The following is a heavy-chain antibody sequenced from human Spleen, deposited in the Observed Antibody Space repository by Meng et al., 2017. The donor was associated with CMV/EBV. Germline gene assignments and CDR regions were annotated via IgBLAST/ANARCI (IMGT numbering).Heavy chain of an antibody. V-gene: IGHV4-34*01. CDR1: GGSFSDYS. CDR3: ARGYRRGLRGWYFAL. CDR2: INHGGYT. J-gene: IGHJ2*01. D-gene: IGHD4-17*01. Sequence: VFGGSFSDYSWCWIRLPPGKRLEWIGEINHGGYTNYNPSLKSRVTISVDTSKNQFSLKLSSVTAADTAVYYCARGYRRGLRGWYFALWGRGTLVTVSS.